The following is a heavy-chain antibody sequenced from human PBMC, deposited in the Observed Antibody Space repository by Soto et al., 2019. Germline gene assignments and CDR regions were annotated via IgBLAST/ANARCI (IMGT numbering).Heavy chain of an antibody. V-gene: IGHV4-34*01. CDR3: ASSYISSWILLYDFDV. CDR1: GSSFRGKS. Sequence: PQDNHSHMYAVDGSSFRGKSWSCVSQPPGKGLEWIGEISNNGNTNYNSSLKSRVTMSVESAKNQFSLKLSSVTAADTAVYDGASSYISSWILLYDFDVRGTGTMVS. J-gene: IGHJ3*01. CDR2: ISNNGNT. D-gene: IGHD6-13*01.